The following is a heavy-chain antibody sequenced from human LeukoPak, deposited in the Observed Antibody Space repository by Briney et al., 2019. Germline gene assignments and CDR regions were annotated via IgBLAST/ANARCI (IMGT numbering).Heavy chain of an antibody. Sequence: PGGSLRLSCAASGFTFSSYAMSWVRQAPGKGLEWVSAISGSGGSTYYADSVKGRFTISRDNSKNTLYLQMNSLRAEDTAVYYCARSSYYDFWSGYTVGAFEIWGQGTMVTVSS. CDR1: GFTFSSYA. V-gene: IGHV3-23*01. J-gene: IGHJ3*02. D-gene: IGHD3-3*01. CDR3: ARSSYYDFWSGYTVGAFEI. CDR2: ISGSGGST.